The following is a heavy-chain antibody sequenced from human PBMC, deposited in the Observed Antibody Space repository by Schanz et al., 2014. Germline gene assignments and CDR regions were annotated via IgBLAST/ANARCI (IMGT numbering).Heavy chain of an antibody. D-gene: IGHD3-10*01. J-gene: IGHJ6*02. CDR1: GYTFTSYS. V-gene: IGHV1-3*01. CDR2: INVGNGNM. CDR3: ARAKRFGDMDV. Sequence: QVQLVQSGAEVKKPGASVKVSCKASGYTFTSYSIHWVRQAPGQGLEWMGWINVGNGNMKYSQKFQGRVTMTRDTSTSTVYMELRNLRSDDTAVYYCARAKRFGDMDVWGQGTTVTVSS.